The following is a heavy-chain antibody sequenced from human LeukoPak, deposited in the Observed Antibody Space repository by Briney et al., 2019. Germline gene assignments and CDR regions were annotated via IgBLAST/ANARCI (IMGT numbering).Heavy chain of an antibody. CDR2: FDPEDGET. CDR1: GYTLTELS. CDR3: ATDLSQQLVYDY. Sequence: ASVKVSCKVSGYTLTELSMHWVRQAPGKGLEWMGGFDPEDGETIYAQKFQGRVAMTEDTSTDTAYMELSSLRSEDTAVYYCATDLSQQLVYDYRGQGTLVTVSS. D-gene: IGHD6-13*01. V-gene: IGHV1-24*01. J-gene: IGHJ4*02.